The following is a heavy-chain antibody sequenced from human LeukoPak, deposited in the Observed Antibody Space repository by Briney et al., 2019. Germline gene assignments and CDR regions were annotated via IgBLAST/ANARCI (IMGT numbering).Heavy chain of an antibody. J-gene: IGHJ5*02. CDR1: GFTFSSYS. CDR2: ISSSSSYI. V-gene: IGHV3-21*01. D-gene: IGHD1-26*01. CDR3: ARDNSGSYEDWFDP. Sequence: GGSLRLSCAASGFTFSSYSMNWVRQAPGKGLEWVSSISSSSSYIYYADSVKGRFTISRDNAKNSLYLQMNSLRAEDTAVYYCARDNSGSYEDWFDPRGQGTLVTVSS.